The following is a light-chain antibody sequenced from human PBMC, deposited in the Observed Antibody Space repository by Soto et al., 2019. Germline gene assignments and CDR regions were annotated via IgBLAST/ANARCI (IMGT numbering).Light chain of an antibody. J-gene: IGLJ1*01. CDR3: QSYDSSLSVYV. CDR2: GNS. CDR1: SSNIGAGYD. Sequence: QSVLTQPPSVSGAPGQRVTISCTGSSSNIGAGYDVHWYQQLPGTAPKLLIYGNSNRPSGVPDRFSGSKSGPSASLAITGLQAEDEAVYYCQSYDSSLSVYVFGTGTKVTAL. V-gene: IGLV1-40*01.